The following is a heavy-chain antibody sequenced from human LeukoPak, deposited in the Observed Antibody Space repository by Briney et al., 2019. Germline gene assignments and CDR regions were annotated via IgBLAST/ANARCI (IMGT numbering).Heavy chain of an antibody. Sequence: ASVKVSCKASGDTFTNYYMHWVRQAPGQGLEWMGVINPSGGSTTYAQKFRGRVTMTRDTSTSTVYMELSSLRSEDTAVYYCARELFSNYNGMDVWGQGITVTVSS. D-gene: IGHD2/OR15-2a*01. CDR1: GDTFTNYY. CDR2: INPSGGST. V-gene: IGHV1-46*01. CDR3: ARELFSNYNGMDV. J-gene: IGHJ6*02.